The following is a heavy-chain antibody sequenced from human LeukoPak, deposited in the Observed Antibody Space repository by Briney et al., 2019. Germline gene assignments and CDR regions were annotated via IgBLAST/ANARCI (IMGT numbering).Heavy chain of an antibody. Sequence: SETLSLTCTVSGGSIGNYHWSWIRPPAGKGLEGIGQIHSSGSTNYNPPLKSRVSMSIDTTEDHVSLTIRSVTVADTALYYCARRDTSSGWSFDSWGQGTLVTVAP. D-gene: IGHD6-19*01. CDR2: IHSSGST. CDR3: ARRDTSSGWSFDS. J-gene: IGHJ4*02. CDR1: GGSIGNYH. V-gene: IGHV4-4*07.